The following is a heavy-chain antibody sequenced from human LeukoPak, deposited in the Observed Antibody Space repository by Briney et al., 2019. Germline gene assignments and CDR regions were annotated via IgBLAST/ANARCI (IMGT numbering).Heavy chain of an antibody. CDR2: IYHSGST. CDR3: ARTTEDCSSTSCYQYWFDP. J-gene: IGHJ5*02. D-gene: IGHD2-2*01. CDR1: GGSISSSSYY. Sequence: SETLSLTCTVSGGSISSSSYYWGWIRQPPGKGLEWIGSIYHSGSTYYNPSLKSRVTISVDTSKNQFSLKLSSVTAADTGVYYCARTTEDCSSTSCYQYWFDPWGQGTLVTVSS. V-gene: IGHV4-39*07.